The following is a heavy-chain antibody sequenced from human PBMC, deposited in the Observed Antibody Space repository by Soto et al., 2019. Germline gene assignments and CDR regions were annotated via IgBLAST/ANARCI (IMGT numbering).Heavy chain of an antibody. CDR1: CHTFTTCG. Sequence: ASVKVSCKASCHTFTTCGISWVRQAPGQGLEWMGWISPYNGTTKYAEKFQGEMTMTTDTATSTAYMDLRSLRSDDTAVYYCARDGERDTGLNFFYYLHGMDAWGQGTRVTVSS. V-gene: IGHV1-18*04. CDR2: ISPYNGTT. CDR3: ARDGERDTGLNFFYYLHGMDA. J-gene: IGHJ6*02. D-gene: IGHD1-1*01.